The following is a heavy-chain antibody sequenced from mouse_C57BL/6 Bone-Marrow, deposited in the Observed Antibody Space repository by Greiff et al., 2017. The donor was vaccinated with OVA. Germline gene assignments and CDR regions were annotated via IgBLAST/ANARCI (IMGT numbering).Heavy chain of an antibody. J-gene: IGHJ2*01. V-gene: IGHV5-12*01. CDR1: GFTFSDYY. CDR3: ARHGYFDY. CDR2: ISNGGGST. Sequence: EVKVVESGGGLVQPGGSLKLSCAASGFTFSDYYMYWVRQTPKKRLEWVAYISNGGGSTYYPDTVKGRFTISRDNAKNTLYLQMSRLKSEDTAMYYCARHGYFDYWGQGTTLTVSS.